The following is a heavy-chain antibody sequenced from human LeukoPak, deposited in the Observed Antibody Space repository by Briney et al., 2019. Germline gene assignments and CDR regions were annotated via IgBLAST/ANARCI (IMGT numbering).Heavy chain of an antibody. J-gene: IGHJ5*02. CDR2: INPNSGGT. D-gene: IGHD3-22*01. Sequence: GASVKISCQASGYTFNGYYIHWVRQPPGQGLEWMGWINPNSGGTNYAQKFQGRVTMTRDTSISTAYMEVRRLRPDDTAVYFWARHYYDSTGYSNWFDPWGQGTLVTVSS. CDR3: ARHYYDSTGYSNWFDP. V-gene: IGHV1-2*02. CDR1: GYTFNGYY.